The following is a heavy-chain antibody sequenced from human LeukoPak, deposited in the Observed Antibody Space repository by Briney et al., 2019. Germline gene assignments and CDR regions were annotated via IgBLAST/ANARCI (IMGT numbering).Heavy chain of an antibody. D-gene: IGHD1-14*01. Sequence: GGSLRLSCAASGFTFSSYGMHWVRQAPGKGLEWVAFIRYDGSNKYYADSVKGRFTISRDNSKNTLCLQMNSLRAEDTAVYYCAKALTRKWSYGAFDIWGQGTMVTVSS. J-gene: IGHJ3*02. CDR2: IRYDGSNK. CDR3: AKALTRKWSYGAFDI. CDR1: GFTFSSYG. V-gene: IGHV3-30*02.